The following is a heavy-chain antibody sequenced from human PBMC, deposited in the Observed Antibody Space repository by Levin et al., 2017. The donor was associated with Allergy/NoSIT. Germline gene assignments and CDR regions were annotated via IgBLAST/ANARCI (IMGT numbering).Heavy chain of an antibody. CDR2: IHYSGTT. D-gene: IGHD2-15*01. V-gene: IGHV4-39*07. CDR1: GDSISGRSPF. CDR3: AKGGDQCSGGTCTLAGNNCCDP. Sequence: SQTLSLTCTVSGDSISGRSPFWGWVRQPPGKGLEWIASIHYSGTTYYNPSLKSRVTISADTSRTQFSLEVKSVTPADTAVYYCAKGGDQCSGGTCTLAGNNCCDPGGQGILVTVSS. J-gene: IGHJ5*02.